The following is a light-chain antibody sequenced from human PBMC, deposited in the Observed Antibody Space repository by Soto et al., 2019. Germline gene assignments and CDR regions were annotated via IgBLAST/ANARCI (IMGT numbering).Light chain of an antibody. J-gene: IGLJ3*02. CDR2: EGS. V-gene: IGLV2-23*03. CDR3: CSYAATSTFV. CDR1: SSDVGSYNL. Sequence: QSALIQPASVSGSPGQSITISCTGTSSDVGSYNLVSWYQKHPGKAPKLMIYEGSKRPSGVSNRFSGSKSGNTASLTISGLQAEDEADYYCCSYAATSTFVFGGGTKLTVL.